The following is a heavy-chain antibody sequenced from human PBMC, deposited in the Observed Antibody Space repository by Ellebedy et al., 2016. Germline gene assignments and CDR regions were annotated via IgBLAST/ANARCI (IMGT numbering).Heavy chain of an antibody. D-gene: IGHD2-2*01. CDR2: INHSGST. CDR1: GGSFSGYY. CDR3: ARGFRYCSSTSCRNNWFNP. V-gene: IGHV4-34*01. J-gene: IGHJ5*02. Sequence: GSLRLXCAVYGGSFSGYYWSWIRQPPGKGLEWIGEINHSGSTNYNPSLKSRVTISVDTSKNQFSLKLSSVTAADTAVYYCARGFRYCSSTSCRNNWFNPWGQGTLVTVSS.